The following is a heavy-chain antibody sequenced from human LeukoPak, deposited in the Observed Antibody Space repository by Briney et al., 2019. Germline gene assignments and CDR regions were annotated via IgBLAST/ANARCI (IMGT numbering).Heavy chain of an antibody. CDR2: IYNSGST. Sequence: SETLSLTCTVSGGSISSYYWSWIRQPPGKGLEWIGYIYNSGSTNYNPSLESRVTISVDMSKYQFSLKLSSVTAADTAMYYCARRQKLRGPRAGDALDIWGQGTMVTVSS. CDR3: ARRQKLRGPRAGDALDI. CDR1: GGSISSYY. V-gene: IGHV4-59*08. J-gene: IGHJ3*02. D-gene: IGHD4/OR15-4a*01.